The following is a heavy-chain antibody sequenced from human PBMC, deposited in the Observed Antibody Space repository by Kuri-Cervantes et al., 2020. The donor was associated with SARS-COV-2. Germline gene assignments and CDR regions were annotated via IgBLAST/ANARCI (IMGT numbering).Heavy chain of an antibody. J-gene: IGHJ4*02. Sequence: GESLKISCAASGFTFSSYAMSWVRQAPGKGLEWVSVISGSGGSTYYADSVNGRFTITRDNSKNTLYLQMNSLRAEDTAVYYGAKDGGPGYGDYVYFDYWGQGTLVTVSS. CDR2: ISGSGGST. CDR3: AKDGGPGYGDYVYFDY. D-gene: IGHD4-17*01. CDR1: GFTFSSYA. V-gene: IGHV3-23*01.